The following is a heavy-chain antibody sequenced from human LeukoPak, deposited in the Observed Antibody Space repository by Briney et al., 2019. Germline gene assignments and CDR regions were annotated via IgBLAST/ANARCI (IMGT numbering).Heavy chain of an antibody. CDR1: GGSFSGYY. V-gene: IGHV4-34*01. D-gene: IGHD1-26*01. J-gene: IGHJ4*02. CDR3: ARGSRWELRAIDY. Sequence: SETLSLTCAVYGGSFSGYYWSWIRQPPGKGLEWIGEINHSGSTNYNPSLKSRVTISVDTSKNQFSLKLSSVTAADTAVYYCARGSRWELRAIDYWGQGTLVTVSS. CDR2: INHSGST.